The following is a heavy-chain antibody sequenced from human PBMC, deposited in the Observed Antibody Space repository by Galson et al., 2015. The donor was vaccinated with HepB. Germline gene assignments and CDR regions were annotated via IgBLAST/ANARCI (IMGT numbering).Heavy chain of an antibody. D-gene: IGHD1-20*01. CDR3: ARALYSPNWNDVGLGYYYGMDV. CDR2: MNPNSGNT. CDR1: GYTFTSYD. V-gene: IGHV1-8*01. Sequence: SVKVSCKASGYTFTSYDINWVRQATGQGLEWMGWMNPNSGNTGYAQKFQGRVTMTRNTSISTAYMELSSLRSEDTAVYYCARALYSPNWNDVGLGYYYGMDVWGQGTTVTVSS. J-gene: IGHJ6*02.